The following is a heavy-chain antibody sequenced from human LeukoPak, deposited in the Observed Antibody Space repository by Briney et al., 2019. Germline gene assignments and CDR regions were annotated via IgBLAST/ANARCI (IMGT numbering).Heavy chain of an antibody. CDR2: IYYSGST. J-gene: IGHJ4*02. V-gene: IGHV4-39*07. D-gene: IGHD6-19*01. CDR1: GGSVSSGSYY. Sequence: PSETLSLTCTVSGGSVSSGSYYWGWIRQPPGKGLEWIGNIYYSGSTYYNPSLKSRVTISVETSKNQFSLKLSSVTAADTAVYYCARTPGGIAVAGTDYWGQGTLVTVSS. CDR3: ARTPGGIAVAGTDY.